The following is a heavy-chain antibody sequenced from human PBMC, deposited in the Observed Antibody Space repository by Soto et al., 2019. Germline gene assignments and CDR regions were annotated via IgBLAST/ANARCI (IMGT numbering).Heavy chain of an antibody. CDR3: AKVRQRFLAIVTVATNFDS. V-gene: IGHV3-23*01. CDR2: ISSDGDLR. J-gene: IGHJ4*02. Sequence: EVHLLGSGGDLVKPGGSLRLSCEVSGFTFNNFAMSWVRQSPGKGLEWVSTISSDGDLRHYAESVKGRFTISRDNSKSSVFLQMNSLRGEDTALYFCAKVRQRFLAIVTVATNFDSWGQGTLVTVSS. D-gene: IGHD3-9*01. CDR1: GFTFNNFA.